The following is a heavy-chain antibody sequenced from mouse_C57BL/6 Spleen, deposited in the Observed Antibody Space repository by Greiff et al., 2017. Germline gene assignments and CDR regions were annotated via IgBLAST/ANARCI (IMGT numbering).Heavy chain of an antibody. CDR3: AREGDGSSYWFAY. CDR1: GYTFTDYY. V-gene: IGHV1-76*01. Sequence: QVQLQQSGAELVRPGASVKLSCKASGYTFTDYYINWVKQRPGPGLEWIARIYPGSGNTYYNEKFKGKATLTAEKSSSTAYMQLSSLTSEDSAVYVCAREGDGSSYWFAYWGQGTLVTVSA. D-gene: IGHD1-1*01. J-gene: IGHJ3*01. CDR2: IYPGSGNT.